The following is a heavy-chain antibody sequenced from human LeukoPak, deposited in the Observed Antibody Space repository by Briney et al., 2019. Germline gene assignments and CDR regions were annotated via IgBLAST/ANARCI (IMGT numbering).Heavy chain of an antibody. V-gene: IGHV4-31*03. CDR2: IYYSGST. CDR3: ARRDQVAGYFDY. J-gene: IGHJ4*02. CDR1: GGSISSGGYY. Sequence: SETLSLTCTVSGGSISSGGYYWGWIRQYPRKGLEWIGYIYYSGSTYYNASLKSRVTISLDMSKNQFFVKLSSVTAADAAVYYCARRDQVAGYFDYWGPGTLVTVSS. D-gene: IGHD2-15*01.